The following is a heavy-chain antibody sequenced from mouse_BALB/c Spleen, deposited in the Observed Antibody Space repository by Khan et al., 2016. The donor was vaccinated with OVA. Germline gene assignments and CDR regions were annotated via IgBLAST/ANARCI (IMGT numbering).Heavy chain of an antibody. CDR1: GYSITSGYG. CDR3: ARAARIKY. V-gene: IGHV3-2*02. CDR2: ISYSGST. Sequence: EVQLQESGPGLVKPSQSLSLTCTVTGYSITSGYGWNWIRQLPGNKLEWMGYISYSGSTNYNPYLKSRISITRYTPKNQFFLQLNSVTTEDTATSYCARAARIKYWGRGTTLTVTS. D-gene: IGHD6-1*01. J-gene: IGHJ2*01.